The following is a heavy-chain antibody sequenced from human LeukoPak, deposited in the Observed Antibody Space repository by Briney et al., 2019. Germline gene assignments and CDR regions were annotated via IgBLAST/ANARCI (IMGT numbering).Heavy chain of an antibody. CDR3: AKDASYYYDSSGSRGAFDI. D-gene: IGHD3-22*01. CDR1: GFTFSNYW. Sequence: PGGSLRLSCAASGFTFSNYWMHWVRQAPGKGLVWVSRIKTDGVTTNYADSVKGRFTISRDNAKNTLYLQMNSLRAEDTAVYYCAKDASYYYDSSGSRGAFDIWGQGTMVTVSS. J-gene: IGHJ3*02. V-gene: IGHV3-74*01. CDR2: IKTDGVTT.